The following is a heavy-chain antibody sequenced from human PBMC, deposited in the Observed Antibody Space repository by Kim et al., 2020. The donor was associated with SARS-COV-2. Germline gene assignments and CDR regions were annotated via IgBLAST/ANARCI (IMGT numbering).Heavy chain of an antibody. J-gene: IGHJ5*02. Sequence: SGPTLVNPTQTLTLTCTFSGFSLSTSGMCVSWIRQPPGKALEWLALIDWDDDKYYSTSLKTRLTISKDTSKNQVVLTMTNMDPVDAATYYCARVEQWLVGRGHFWFDPWGQGTLVTVSS. V-gene: IGHV2-70*01. CDR1: GFSLSTSGMC. D-gene: IGHD6-19*01. CDR3: ARVEQWLVGRGHFWFDP. CDR2: IDWDDDK.